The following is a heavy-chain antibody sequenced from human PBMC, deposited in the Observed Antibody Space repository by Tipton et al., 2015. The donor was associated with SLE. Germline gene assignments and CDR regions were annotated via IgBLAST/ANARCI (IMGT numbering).Heavy chain of an antibody. CDR1: SDSMSSYY. CDR3: ATPGRGYDGRDY. V-gene: IGHV4-59*01. Sequence: TLSLTCTVSSDSMSSYYWSWIRQPPGKGLEWIGYIYYSGITYYSPSLRSRVTISLDTSRHQFSLKLSSATAADTAVYYCATPGRGYDGRDYWGQGTLVTVSS. CDR2: IYYSGIT. J-gene: IGHJ4*02. D-gene: IGHD3-22*01.